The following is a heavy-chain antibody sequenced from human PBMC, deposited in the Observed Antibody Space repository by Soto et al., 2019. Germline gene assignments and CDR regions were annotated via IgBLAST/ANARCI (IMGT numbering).Heavy chain of an antibody. J-gene: IGHJ4*02. Sequence: GGSLRLSCAASGFTFSNAWMSWVRQAPGKGLEWVGRIKSKTDGGTTDYAAPVKGRFTISRDDSKNTLYLQMNSLKTEETAVYYCTTGYNCGGQDDYWGQGTLVTVSS. V-gene: IGHV3-15*01. CDR2: IKSKTDGGTT. CDR1: GFTFSNAW. CDR3: TTGYNCGGQDDY. D-gene: IGHD1-20*01.